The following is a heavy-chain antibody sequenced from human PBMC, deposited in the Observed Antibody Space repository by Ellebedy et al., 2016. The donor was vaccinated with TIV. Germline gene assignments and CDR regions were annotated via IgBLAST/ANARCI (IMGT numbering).Heavy chain of an antibody. D-gene: IGHD4-11*01. V-gene: IGHV3-7*01. CDR2: IKQDGSKK. CDR3: ASLGGRQRYSD. Sequence: GESLKISCAASGFTVSSNYMSWVRQAPGKGLEWVANIKQDGSKKYHVDSVKGRFTISRDNAMNSLYLQMNSLRVEDTAVYYCASLGGRQRYSDWGQGTLVTVST. CDR1: GFTVSSNY. J-gene: IGHJ4*02.